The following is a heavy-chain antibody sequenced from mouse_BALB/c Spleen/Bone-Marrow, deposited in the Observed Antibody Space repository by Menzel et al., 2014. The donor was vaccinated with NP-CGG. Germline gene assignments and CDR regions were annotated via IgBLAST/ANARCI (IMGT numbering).Heavy chain of an antibody. CDR2: IDPANGNT. CDR3: ARYRYYGSSGWDY. J-gene: IGHJ4*01. D-gene: IGHD1-1*01. Sequence: EVQLQQSGAELVKPGASVKLSCTASGFNIKDTYIHWVKQRPEQGLEWIGRIDPANGNTKYDPKFQGKATITADTSSNTAYLRLSSLTSEDTAVYYCARYRYYGSSGWDYWGQGTSVTVSS. CDR1: GFNIKDTY. V-gene: IGHV14-3*02.